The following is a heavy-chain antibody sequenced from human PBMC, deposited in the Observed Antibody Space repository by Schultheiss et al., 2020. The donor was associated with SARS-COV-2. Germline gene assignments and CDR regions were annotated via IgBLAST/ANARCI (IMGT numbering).Heavy chain of an antibody. J-gene: IGHJ4*02. Sequence: GGSLRLSCAASGFTFSDYYMSWIRQAPGKGLEWVSYISSSSSYIYYADSVKGRFTISRDNAKNSLYLQMNSLRAEDTAVYYCARFYDFWSGYSDYWGQGTLVTVSS. V-gene: IGHV3-11*03. CDR3: ARFYDFWSGYSDY. CDR2: ISSSSSYI. CDR1: GFTFSDYY. D-gene: IGHD3-3*01.